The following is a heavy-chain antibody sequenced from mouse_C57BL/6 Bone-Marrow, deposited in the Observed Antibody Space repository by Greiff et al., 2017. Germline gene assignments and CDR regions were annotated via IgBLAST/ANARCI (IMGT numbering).Heavy chain of an antibody. D-gene: IGHD2-14*01. CDR3: ARDPRYRKLFAY. CDR1: GFTFSSYA. CDR2: ISDGGSYT. V-gene: IGHV5-4*01. J-gene: IGHJ3*01. Sequence: EVNVVESGGGLVKPGGSLKLSCAASGFTFSSYAMSWVRQTPEKRLEWVATISDGGSYTYYPDNVKGRFTISRDNAKNNLYLQMSHLKSEDTAMYYCARDPRYRKLFAYWGQGTLVTVSA.